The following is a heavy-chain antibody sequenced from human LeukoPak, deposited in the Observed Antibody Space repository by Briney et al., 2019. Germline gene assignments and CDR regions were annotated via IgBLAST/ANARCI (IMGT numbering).Heavy chain of an antibody. CDR2: FDPEDGET. CDR3: ATDPSGWYVFDY. J-gene: IGHJ4*02. V-gene: IGHV1-24*01. D-gene: IGHD6-19*01. Sequence: ASVKVSCKVSGYTLTELSMHWVRQAPGKGLEWMGGFDPEDGETIYGQRFRGRVTMTEDTSTDTAYMELSSLRSEDTAVYYCATDPSGWYVFDYWGQGTLVTVSS. CDR1: GYTLTELS.